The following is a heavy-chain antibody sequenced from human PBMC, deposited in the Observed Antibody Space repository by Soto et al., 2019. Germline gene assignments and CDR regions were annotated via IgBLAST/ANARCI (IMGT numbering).Heavy chain of an antibody. CDR3: ARGVGSSPPQY. CDR2: IYASGSP. V-gene: IGHV4-4*02. Sequence: QVQLQESGPGLVKPSGTLSLTCDVSGASIRSSSWWTWLRQSPGKGLEWIGYIYASGSPYYNPSLRSRVTISADTSKNQISLKLTSPTAADTAVYYCARGVGSSPPQYWGRGTLVTVSS. D-gene: IGHD1-26*01. J-gene: IGHJ4*02. CDR1: GASIRSSSW.